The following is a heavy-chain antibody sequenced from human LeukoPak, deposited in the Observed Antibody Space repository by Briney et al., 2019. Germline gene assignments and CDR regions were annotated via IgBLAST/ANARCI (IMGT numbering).Heavy chain of an antibody. J-gene: IGHJ4*02. CDR2: IYYSGST. Sequence: SEALSLTCTVSGGSISSGGYYWSWIRQHPGKGLEWIGYIYYSGSTYYNPSLKSRVTISVDTSKNQFSLKLSSVTAADTAVYYCARGDGDYYFDYWGQGTLVTVSS. V-gene: IGHV4-31*03. D-gene: IGHD4-17*01. CDR3: ARGDGDYYFDY. CDR1: GGSISSGGYY.